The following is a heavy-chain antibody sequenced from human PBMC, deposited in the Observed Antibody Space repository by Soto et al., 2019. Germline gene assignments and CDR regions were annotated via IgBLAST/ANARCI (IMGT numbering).Heavy chain of an antibody. CDR1: GFSLSTSGVG. Sequence: QITLKESGPTLVKPTQTLTLTCTFSGFSLSTSGVGVGWIRQPPGKALEWLALIYWDDDKRYSPSLKSRLTITKDTSKNQVVLTTTNMDPVDTATYYCALSYYYGSGSRSYYFDYWGQGTLVTVSS. CDR3: ALSYYYGSGSRSYYFDY. D-gene: IGHD3-10*01. J-gene: IGHJ4*02. V-gene: IGHV2-5*02. CDR2: IYWDDDK.